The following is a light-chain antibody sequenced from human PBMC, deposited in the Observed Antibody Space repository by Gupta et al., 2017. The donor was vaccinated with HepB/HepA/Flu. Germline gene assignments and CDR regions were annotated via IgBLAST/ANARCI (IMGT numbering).Light chain of an antibody. CDR2: GAS. Sequence: EIVMTQSPATLSVSPGERATLSCRASQRVSSNLAWYQPKPGQAPRLLIYGASTRATGIPARFSGSGSGTEFTLTISSLQSEDFAVYYCQQYNNWPPLTFGGGTKVEIK. J-gene: IGKJ4*01. V-gene: IGKV3-15*01. CDR3: QQYNNWPPLT. CDR1: QRVSSN.